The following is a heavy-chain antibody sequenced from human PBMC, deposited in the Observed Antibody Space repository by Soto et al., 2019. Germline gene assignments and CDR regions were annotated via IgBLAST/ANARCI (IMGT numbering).Heavy chain of an antibody. V-gene: IGHV1-3*01. J-gene: IGHJ4*02. CDR2: INAGNGNT. CDR1: GYTFTSYA. D-gene: IGHD2-21*02. Sequence: GASVKVSCKASGYTFTSYAMHWVRQAPGQRLEWKGWINAGNGNTKYSQKNKGRVTITRDTSASTAYKKLSSLRTKDAAVYYCARSIVVVTALDYWGQGTLVTVSS. CDR3: ARSIVVVTALDY.